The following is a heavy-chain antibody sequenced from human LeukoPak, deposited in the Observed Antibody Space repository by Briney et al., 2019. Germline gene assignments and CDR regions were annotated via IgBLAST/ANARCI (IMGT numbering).Heavy chain of an antibody. V-gene: IGHV3-23*01. CDR2: LRGRGYGQ. J-gene: IGHJ5*02. D-gene: IGHD1-14*01. CDR1: GFTFTNYG. CDR3: AKGCQCPSGLSSWFDP. Sequence: GGSLRLSCSASGFTFTNYGMSWVRQAPGKGLEWVSGLRGRGYGQFYADSVEGRFTISRDIFKNIWYLQMKSLRAEDTAVYYCAKGCQCPSGLSSWFDPRGQGTLVAVSS.